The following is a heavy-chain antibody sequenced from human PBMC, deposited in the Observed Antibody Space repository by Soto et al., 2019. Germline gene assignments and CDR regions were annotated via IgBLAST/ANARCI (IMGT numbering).Heavy chain of an antibody. J-gene: IGHJ6*02. CDR1: EFTFSSYA. CDR3: ANHGGYEPHYYYGMDV. CDR2: ISGSGGST. D-gene: IGHD5-12*01. V-gene: IGHV3-23*01. Sequence: GGSLRLSCAASEFTFSSYAMSWVRQAPGKGLEWVSAISGSGGSTYYADSVKGRFTISRDNSKNTLYLQMNSLRAEDTAVYYCANHGGYEPHYYYGMDVWGQGTAVTVSS.